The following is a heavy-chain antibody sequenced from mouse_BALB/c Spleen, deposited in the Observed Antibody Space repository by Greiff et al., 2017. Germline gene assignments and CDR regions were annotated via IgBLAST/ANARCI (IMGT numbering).Heavy chain of an antibody. D-gene: IGHD2-3*01. CDR1: GFSLTGYG. Sequence: QVQLKQSGPGLVAPSQSLSITCTVSGFSLTGYGVHWVRQPPGKGLEWLGMIWGDGSTDYNSALKSRLSISKDNSKSQVFLKMNSLQTDDTARYYCARDPDGYLYFDYWGQGTTLTVSS. V-gene: IGHV2-6-7*01. CDR3: ARDPDGYLYFDY. J-gene: IGHJ2*01. CDR2: IWGDGST.